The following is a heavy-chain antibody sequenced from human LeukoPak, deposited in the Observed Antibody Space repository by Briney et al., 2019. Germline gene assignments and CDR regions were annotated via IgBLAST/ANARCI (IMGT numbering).Heavy chain of an antibody. CDR3: ARASYGGYVDY. Sequence: SETLSLTCTVSGGSISSYYWSWIRQPPGKGLEWIGYIYYSGSTNYNPSLRSRVTISVDTSKNQFSLKLSSVTAADTAVYYCARASYGGYVDYWGQETQVTVSS. CDR1: GGSISSYY. D-gene: IGHD4/OR15-4a*01. J-gene: IGHJ4*03. CDR2: IYYSGST. V-gene: IGHV4-59*08.